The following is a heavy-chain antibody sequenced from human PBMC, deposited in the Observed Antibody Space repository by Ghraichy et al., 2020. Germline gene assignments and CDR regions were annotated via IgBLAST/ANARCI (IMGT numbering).Heavy chain of an antibody. CDR2: IYYSGST. D-gene: IGHD6-13*01. CDR1: GGSISSYY. V-gene: IGHV4-59*01. CDR3: ARVSLAAAGTGHDAFDI. J-gene: IGHJ3*02. Sequence: SETLSLTCTVSGGSISSYYWSWIRQPPGKGLEWIGYIYYSGSTNYNPSLKSRVTISVDTSKNQFSLKLSSVTAADTAVYYCARVSLAAAGTGHDAFDIWGQWTMFTVSS.